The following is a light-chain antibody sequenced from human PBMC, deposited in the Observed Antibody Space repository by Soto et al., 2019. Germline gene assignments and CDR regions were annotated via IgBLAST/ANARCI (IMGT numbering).Light chain of an antibody. CDR3: CSYAGSYTHYV. V-gene: IGLV2-11*01. J-gene: IGLJ1*01. CDR2: DVN. CDR1: SSDVGGYNY. Sequence: QSVLTQPRSVSGSPGQSVTISCTGTSSDVGGYNYVSWYRQHPGKAPKLLIYDVNKRPSGVPDRFSGSKPGNTASLTISGLQAEDEADYYCCSYAGSYTHYVFGTGTKVTVL.